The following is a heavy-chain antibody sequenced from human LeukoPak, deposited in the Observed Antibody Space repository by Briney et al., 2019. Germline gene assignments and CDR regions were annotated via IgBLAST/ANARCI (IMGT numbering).Heavy chain of an antibody. CDR2: ISGYNGNT. V-gene: IGHV1-18*01. D-gene: IGHD1-26*01. CDR3: ARGGRGGSNHFDY. J-gene: IGHJ4*02. CDR1: GYTFTTSG. Sequence: ASVKVSCKASGYTFTTSGITWVRQAPGQGLEWMGWISGYNGNTKYGQDFQGRVTMTTDTSTTTAYMELRSLRSADTAVYYCARGGRGGSNHFDYRGQGTLVTVSS.